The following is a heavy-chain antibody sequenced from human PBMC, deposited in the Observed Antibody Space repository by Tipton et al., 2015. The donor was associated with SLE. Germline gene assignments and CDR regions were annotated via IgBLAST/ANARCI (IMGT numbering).Heavy chain of an antibody. J-gene: IGHJ6*03. CDR2: ISSSGSTI. Sequence: SLRLSCAASGFTFSDYYMSWIRQAPGKGLEWVSYISSSGSTIYYADSVKGRFTISRDNAKNSLYLQMNSLRAEDTAVYYCASLASNHQNYMDGWGKGTTVTVSS. CDR3: ASLASNHQNYMDG. D-gene: IGHD4-11*01. V-gene: IGHV3-11*01. CDR1: GFTFSDYY.